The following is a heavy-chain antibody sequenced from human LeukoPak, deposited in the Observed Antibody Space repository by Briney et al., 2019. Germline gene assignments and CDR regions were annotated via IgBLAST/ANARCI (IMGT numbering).Heavy chain of an antibody. J-gene: IGHJ4*02. CDR2: IMPIFGTA. CDR1: GGTFSSYA. D-gene: IGHD6-13*01. V-gene: IGHV1-69*01. CDR3: ARDRRQYSSSWYAFDY. Sequence: SVKVSCKASGGTFSSYAISWVRQAPGQGLEWMGGIMPIFGTANYAQKFQGRVTITADESTSTAYMEVRSLRSEDTAVYYCARDRRQYSSSWYAFDYWGQGTLATVSS.